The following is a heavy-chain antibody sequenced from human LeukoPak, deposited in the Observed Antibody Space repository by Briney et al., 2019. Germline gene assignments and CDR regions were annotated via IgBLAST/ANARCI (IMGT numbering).Heavy chain of an antibody. CDR3: ARDPPSFQY. CDR1: GFTFSAYS. Sequence: PGGSLRLSCAASGFTFSAYSMNWVRQAPGKGLEWVSSISTGSSYIYYADSVKGRFTISRDNAKNSLYLQMNSLRAEDTAVYYCARDPPSFQYWGQGTLVTVSA. J-gene: IGHJ1*01. V-gene: IGHV3-21*01. CDR2: ISTGSSYI.